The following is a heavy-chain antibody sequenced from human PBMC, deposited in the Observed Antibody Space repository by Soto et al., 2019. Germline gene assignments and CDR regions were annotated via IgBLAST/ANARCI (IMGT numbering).Heavy chain of an antibody. CDR3: VRDRDLGGDMAHGDF. V-gene: IGHV3-48*02. J-gene: IGHJ4*01. CDR1: GFSMSGYS. D-gene: IGHD2-21*01. Sequence: GGSLRLSCEASGFSMSGYSMCWVRQSTGKGLEWLAYITVVTGNTRYADSVKGRFTISADRGRNSVFLQLNSLRDEDTAVYYCVRDRDLGGDMAHGDFWGQGTLVTVSS. CDR2: ITVVTGNT.